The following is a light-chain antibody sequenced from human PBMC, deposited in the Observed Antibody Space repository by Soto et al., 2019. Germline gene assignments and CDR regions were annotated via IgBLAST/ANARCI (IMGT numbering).Light chain of an antibody. CDR2: DVS. Sequence: QSVLTQPASVSGSPGQSITISCTGTSSDVGGYNYVSWYQQHPGKAPKLMIYDVSDRPSGVSNRFSGSKSGNTASLTISGLQAEDEADYYCLSYTSSSTLGFGTGTKVTVL. CDR3: LSYTSSSTLG. J-gene: IGLJ1*01. CDR1: SSDVGGYNY. V-gene: IGLV2-14*01.